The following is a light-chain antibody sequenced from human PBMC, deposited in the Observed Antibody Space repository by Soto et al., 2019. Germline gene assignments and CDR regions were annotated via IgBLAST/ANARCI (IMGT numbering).Light chain of an antibody. CDR3: QQFGSSSWT. V-gene: IGKV3-20*01. CDR2: GAS. Sequence: ESVLTQSPGTLSLSPGEKATLSCRASQSVSSSYLAWYQQKPGQAPRLLIYGASSRATGIPDRFSGSGSGKDFTLPVSRLEPEDFAVYSCQQFGSSSWTSGQGTRVKI. CDR1: QSVSSSY. J-gene: IGKJ1*01.